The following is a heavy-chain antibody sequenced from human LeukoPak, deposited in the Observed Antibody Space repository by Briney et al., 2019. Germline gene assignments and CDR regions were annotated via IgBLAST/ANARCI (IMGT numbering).Heavy chain of an antibody. D-gene: IGHD5-18*01. V-gene: IGHV4-59*12. CDR2: IYYSGST. Sequence: PSETLSLTCTVSGGSISSYYWSWIRQPPGKGLEWIGYIYYSGSTNYNPSLKSRVTISVDTSKNQFSLKLSSVTAADTAVYYCARDGGYGYPLFDYWGQGTLVTVSS. CDR3: ARDGGYGYPLFDY. J-gene: IGHJ4*02. CDR1: GGSISSYY.